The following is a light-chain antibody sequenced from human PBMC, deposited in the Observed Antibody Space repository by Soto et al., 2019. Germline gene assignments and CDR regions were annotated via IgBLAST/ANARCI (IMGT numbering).Light chain of an antibody. CDR2: GDN. CDR3: QSYDNSLSHVV. Sequence: QSVLTQPPSGSGAPGQRVTIPCTGSNSNIGSFYDGHWYQQLPGTVPKLLIYGDNNRPSGVPDRFSGSKSGTSASLAITGLQAEDEADYYCQSYDNSLSHVVFGGGTQLTVL. J-gene: IGLJ2*01. V-gene: IGLV1-40*01. CDR1: NSNIGSFYD.